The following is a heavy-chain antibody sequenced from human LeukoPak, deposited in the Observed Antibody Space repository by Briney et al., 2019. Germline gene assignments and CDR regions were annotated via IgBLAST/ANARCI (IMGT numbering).Heavy chain of an antibody. J-gene: IGHJ4*02. V-gene: IGHV3-23*01. CDR1: GLTFTSTG. CDR2: VTGSGSST. CDR3: AQLSGTTV. Sequence: GGSLRLSCAASGLTFTSTGMSWVRQAPGKGLEWASTVTGSGSSTYYADSVKGRFTISRDNSKNALFLQMSSLRAEDTAVYFCAQLSGTTVWGQGTLVTVS. D-gene: IGHD4-17*01.